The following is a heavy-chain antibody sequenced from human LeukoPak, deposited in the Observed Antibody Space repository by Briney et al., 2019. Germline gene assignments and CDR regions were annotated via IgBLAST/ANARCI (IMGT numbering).Heavy chain of an antibody. D-gene: IGHD3-22*01. CDR3: AREAPLSSGYYGY. Sequence: GGSLRLSCAASGFTVSSNYMSWVRQAPGKGLEWVSVIYSGGSTYYADSVKGRFTISRDNSKNTLYLQMNSLRAEDTAVYYCAREAPLSSGYYGYWGQGTLVTASS. J-gene: IGHJ4*02. V-gene: IGHV3-53*01. CDR2: IYSGGST. CDR1: GFTVSSNY.